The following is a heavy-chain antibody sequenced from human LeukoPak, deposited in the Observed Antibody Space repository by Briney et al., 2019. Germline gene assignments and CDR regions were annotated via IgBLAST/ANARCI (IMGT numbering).Heavy chain of an antibody. J-gene: IGHJ4*02. Sequence: PSETLSLTCTVSGDSINNYYWSWIRQTPGKGLEWIGYIYYRGGYNYNPSLKSRLTFSIDTSKNQFSLKLTSLVAADAAVYYCARLHSSDWKPFYFDFWGQGALVTVSS. CDR3: ARLHSSDWKPFYFDF. D-gene: IGHD6-19*01. CDR2: IYYRGGY. CDR1: GDSINNYY. V-gene: IGHV4-59*08.